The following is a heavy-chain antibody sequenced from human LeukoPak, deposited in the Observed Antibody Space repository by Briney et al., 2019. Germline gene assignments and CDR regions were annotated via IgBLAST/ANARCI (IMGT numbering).Heavy chain of an antibody. D-gene: IGHD3-16*01. CDR1: GFTFSSYS. CDR2: TSYDGTNK. CDR3: ARGLHLGEFDS. J-gene: IGHJ4*02. Sequence: GGSLRLSCAASGFTFSSYSMHWVRQAPGRGLEWVAGTSYDGTNKNYADSVKGRFTITRNNSKKMVYLQMNSLGDEDTAVYYCARGLHLGEFDSWGQGTLVTVSA. V-gene: IGHV3-30-3*01.